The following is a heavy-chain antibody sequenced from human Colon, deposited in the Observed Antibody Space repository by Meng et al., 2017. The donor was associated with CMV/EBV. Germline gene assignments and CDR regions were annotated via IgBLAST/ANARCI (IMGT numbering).Heavy chain of an antibody. CDR3: AREVWAYGDHGYFDY. Sequence: GGSLRLSCAASGFTFSSYWMSWVRQAPGKGLEWVANIKQDGSEKYYVDSVKGRFTISRDNAKNSLYLQMNSLRAEDTAVYYCAREVWAYGDHGYFDYWGQGTLVTVSS. J-gene: IGHJ4*02. CDR1: GFTFSSYW. D-gene: IGHD4-17*01. V-gene: IGHV3-7*01. CDR2: IKQDGSEK.